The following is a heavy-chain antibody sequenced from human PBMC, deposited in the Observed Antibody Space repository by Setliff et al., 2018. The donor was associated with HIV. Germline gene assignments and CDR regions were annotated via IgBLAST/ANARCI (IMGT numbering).Heavy chain of an antibody. Sequence: GGSLRLSCAASGFTVSSNYMSWVRQAPGKGLEWVSVIYSGGSTYYADSVKGRFTISRDNSKNTLYLQMNSLRAEDTAVYYCARAPETYYNFWSGPNWYFDLWGRGTLFTVSS. D-gene: IGHD3-3*01. CDR2: IYSGGST. CDR1: GFTVSSNY. CDR3: ARAPETYYNFWSGPNWYFDL. J-gene: IGHJ2*01. V-gene: IGHV3-66*01.